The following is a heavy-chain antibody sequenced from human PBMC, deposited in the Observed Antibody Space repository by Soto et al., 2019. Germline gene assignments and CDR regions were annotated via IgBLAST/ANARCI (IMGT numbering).Heavy chain of an antibody. V-gene: IGHV4-39*01. D-gene: IGHD6-13*01. CDR3: ARSAAALYYYSGMDV. CDR1: GGSISSSSYY. CDR2: IYYSGST. J-gene: IGHJ6*02. Sequence: SETLSLTCTVSGGSISSSSYYWGWIRQPPGKGLEWIGSIYYSGSTYYNPSLKSRVTISVDTSKNQFSLKLSSVTAADTAVYYCARSAAALYYYSGMDVWGQGITVT.